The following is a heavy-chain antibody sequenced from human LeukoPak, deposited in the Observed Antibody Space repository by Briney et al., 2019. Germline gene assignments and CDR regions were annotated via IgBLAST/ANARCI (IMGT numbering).Heavy chain of an antibody. D-gene: IGHD3-22*01. CDR1: EFRFSNYG. J-gene: IGHJ6*02. V-gene: IGHV3-30*18. Sequence: GGSLRLSCAASEFRFSNYGMHWVRQAPGKGLEWVAVVSYDGDNKYYRDSVKGRFTISRDNSKNTLYLQMNSLRAEDTAIYYCAKDSKYDGSGYYSLYNYHGMDVWGQGTSVTVAS. CDR2: VSYDGDNK. CDR3: AKDSKYDGSGYYSLYNYHGMDV.